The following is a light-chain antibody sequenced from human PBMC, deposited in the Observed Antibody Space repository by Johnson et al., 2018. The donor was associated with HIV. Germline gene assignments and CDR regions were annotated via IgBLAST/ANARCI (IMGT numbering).Light chain of an antibody. J-gene: IGLJ1*01. CDR1: SSNIGKNS. CDR2: ENN. Sequence: QAVLTQPPSVSAAPGQKVTIPCSGSSSNIGKNSVSWYQQLPGTAPKLLIYENNKRPSGIPDRFSGSKSGTSATLGITGLQTGDEADYYCVTWDSSLSADFVFGTGTEVTGL. CDR3: VTWDSSLSADFV. V-gene: IGLV1-51*02.